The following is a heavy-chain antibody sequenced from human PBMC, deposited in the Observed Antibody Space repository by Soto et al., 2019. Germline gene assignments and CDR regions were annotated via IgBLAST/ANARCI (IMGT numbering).Heavy chain of an antibody. J-gene: IGHJ6*02. V-gene: IGHV4-59*01. Sequence: SETQSLTCTVSGGSISSYYGSWIRQPPGKGLEWIGYIYYSGSTNYNPSLKSRATISVDTSKNQFSLRLSSVTAADTAVYYCARGRETIFGGDYYGMDVWGQGTTVTVSS. CDR1: GGSISSYY. CDR2: IYYSGST. CDR3: ARGRETIFGGDYYGMDV. D-gene: IGHD3-3*01.